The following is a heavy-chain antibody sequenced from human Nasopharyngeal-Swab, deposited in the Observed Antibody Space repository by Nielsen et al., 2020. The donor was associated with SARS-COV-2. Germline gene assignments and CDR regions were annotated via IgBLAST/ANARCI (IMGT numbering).Heavy chain of an antibody. D-gene: IGHD1-26*01. Sequence: GASLKISCAASGFTFSSYCMHWVRQAPGKGLVWVSRINSDGSSTSYADSVKGRFTISRDNAKHTLYLQMTSLRAEDTAVYYCARPSGLYSGSYLGAFDIWGQGTMVTVSS. CDR2: INSDGSST. V-gene: IGHV3-74*01. CDR3: ARPSGLYSGSYLGAFDI. CDR1: GFTFSSYC. J-gene: IGHJ3*02.